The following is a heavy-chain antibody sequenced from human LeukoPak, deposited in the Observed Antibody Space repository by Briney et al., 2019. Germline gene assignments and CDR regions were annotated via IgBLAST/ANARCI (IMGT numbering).Heavy chain of an antibody. Sequence: ASVKVSCKASGYTFTSYGISWVRQAPGQALEWMGWISAYNGNTNYAQKLQGRGTMTTDTSTSTAYMELRSLRSDDTAVYYCARVRFDCSGGSCSPVAFDIWGQGTTVTVSS. CDR1: GYTFTSYG. CDR2: ISAYNGNT. V-gene: IGHV1-18*04. J-gene: IGHJ3*02. CDR3: ARVRFDCSGGSCSPVAFDI. D-gene: IGHD2-15*01.